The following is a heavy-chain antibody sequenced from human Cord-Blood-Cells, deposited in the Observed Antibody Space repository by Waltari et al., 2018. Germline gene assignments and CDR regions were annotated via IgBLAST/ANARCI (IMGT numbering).Heavy chain of an antibody. V-gene: IGHV1-2*02. CDR3: AGIVVVTADAFDI. CDR2: INPNSGGT. D-gene: IGHD2-21*02. CDR1: GDPFTGPY. J-gene: IGHJ3*02. Sequence: QVQLVPSGAEVKKPGASVKGSCQASGDPFTGPYTPLARPAPGQGLEWMGWINPNSGGTNYAQKFQGRVTMTRDTSISTAYMELSRLRSDDTAVYYCAGIVVVTADAFDIWGQGTMVTVSS.